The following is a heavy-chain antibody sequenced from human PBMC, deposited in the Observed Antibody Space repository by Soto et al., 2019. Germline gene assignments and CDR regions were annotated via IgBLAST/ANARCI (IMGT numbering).Heavy chain of an antibody. J-gene: IGHJ6*02. CDR2: IWYDGSNK. CDR3: ARGDCSSTSCLDYYYYYGMDV. V-gene: IGHV3-33*01. D-gene: IGHD2-2*01. CDR1: GFTFSSYG. Sequence: SLRLSCAASGFTFSSYGMHWVRQAPGKGLEWVAVIWYDGSNKYYADSVKGRFTISRDNSKNTLYLQMNSLRAEDTAVYYCARGDCSSTSCLDYYYYYGMDVWGQGTTVTVSS.